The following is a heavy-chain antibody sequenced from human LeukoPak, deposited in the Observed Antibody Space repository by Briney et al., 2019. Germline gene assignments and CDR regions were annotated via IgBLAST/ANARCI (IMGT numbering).Heavy chain of an antibody. CDR3: AKLSNGRAFDI. CDR1: GFTFDDYA. D-gene: IGHD4-11*01. J-gene: IGHJ3*02. V-gene: IGHV3-9*01. CDR2: ISWNSGSI. Sequence: GGSLRLSCAASGFTFDDYAMHWVRQAPGKGLEWVSGISWNSGSIGYADSVKGRFTISRDNAKNSLYLQMNSLRAEDTALYYCAKLSNGRAFDIWGQETMVTVSS.